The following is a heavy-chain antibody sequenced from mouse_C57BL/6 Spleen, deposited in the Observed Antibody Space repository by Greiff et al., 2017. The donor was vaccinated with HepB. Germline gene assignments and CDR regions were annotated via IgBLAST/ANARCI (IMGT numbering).Heavy chain of an antibody. CDR3: ARSYYDYRYAMDY. CDR1: GYTFTDHT. J-gene: IGHJ4*01. D-gene: IGHD2-4*01. V-gene: IGHV1-78*01. CDR2: IYPRDGST. Sequence: VQWVESDAELVKPGASVKISCKVSGYTFTDHTIHWMKQRPEQGLEWIGYIYPRDGSTKYNEKFKGKATLTADKSSSTAYMQLNSLTSEDSAVYFCARSYYDYRYAMDYWGQGTSVTVSS.